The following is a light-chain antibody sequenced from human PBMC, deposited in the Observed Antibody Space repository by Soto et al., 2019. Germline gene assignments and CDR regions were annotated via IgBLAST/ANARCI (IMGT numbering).Light chain of an antibody. CDR3: QQYNNWPPNT. CDR1: QSVSSN. V-gene: IGKV3-15*01. Sequence: EIVMTQSPGTLSVSPGERATLSCRASQSVSSNLAWYQQKPGQAPRLLIYDASTRATGIPARFSGSGSGTEFTLTISSLQSEDFAVYYCQQYNNWPPNTFGQGTKVDNK. CDR2: DAS. J-gene: IGKJ2*01.